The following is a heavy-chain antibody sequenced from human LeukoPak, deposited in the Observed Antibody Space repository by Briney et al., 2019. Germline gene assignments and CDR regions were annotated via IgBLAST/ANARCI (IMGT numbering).Heavy chain of an antibody. V-gene: IGHV3-49*04. Sequence: GGSLRLSCTASGFTFGDYTMSWVRQAPGKGLEWVGFIRSKAYGGTTEYAASVKGRFTISRDDSKSIVYLQMNSLKTEDTAVYYCTSSGYFYDYFDYWGQGTLVTVSS. D-gene: IGHD3-22*01. J-gene: IGHJ4*02. CDR2: IRSKAYGGTT. CDR1: GFTFGDYT. CDR3: TSSGYFYDYFDY.